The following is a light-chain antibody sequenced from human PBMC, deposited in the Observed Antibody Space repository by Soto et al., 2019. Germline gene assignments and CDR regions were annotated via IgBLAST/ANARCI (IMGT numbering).Light chain of an antibody. Sequence: EIVLTQSPATLSLSPGERATLSCRASQSVSSYLAWYQQKPGQAPRLLIFDAFNRATDIPARFSGSRSGTDFTLTISSLEPEDFAFYYCQQRTNWPPVIFGQGTRLEIK. J-gene: IGKJ5*01. V-gene: IGKV3-11*01. CDR2: DAF. CDR1: QSVSSY. CDR3: QQRTNWPPVI.